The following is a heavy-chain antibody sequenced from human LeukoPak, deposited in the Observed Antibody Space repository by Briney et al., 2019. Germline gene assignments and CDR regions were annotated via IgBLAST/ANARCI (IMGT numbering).Heavy chain of an antibody. CDR2: INHSGST. D-gene: IGHD4-17*01. Sequence: GSLRLSCAASGFTFSSYAMSWVRQPPGKGLEWIGEINHSGSTNYNPSLKSRVTISVDTSKNQFSLKLSSVTAADTAVYYCARGRRGLWTLFQHWGQGTLVTVSS. CDR1: GFTFSSYA. CDR3: ARGRRGLWTLFQH. V-gene: IGHV4-34*01. J-gene: IGHJ1*01.